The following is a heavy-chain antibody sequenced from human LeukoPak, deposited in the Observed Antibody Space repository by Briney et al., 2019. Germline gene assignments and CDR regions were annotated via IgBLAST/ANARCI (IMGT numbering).Heavy chain of an antibody. Sequence: PSETLSLTCTVSGGPISIYYWNWIRQPPGKGLEWIAPINTSGTTNYTASVKGRFTISVDTSKNQFSLKLSSVTAADTALYYCAISPDDSSGWEYFHSWGEGTLVTVSS. CDR2: INTSGTT. CDR1: GGPISIYY. J-gene: IGHJ1*01. D-gene: IGHD3-22*01. CDR3: AISPDDSSGWEYFHS. V-gene: IGHV4-4*09.